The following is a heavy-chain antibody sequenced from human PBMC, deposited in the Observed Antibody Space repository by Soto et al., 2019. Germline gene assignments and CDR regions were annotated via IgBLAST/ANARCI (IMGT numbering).Heavy chain of an antibody. J-gene: IGHJ5*01. CDR2: INPNSGGT. V-gene: IGHV1-2*02. CDR3: ARPYCGTSSCHNWFES. CDR1: GYIFTDYD. D-gene: IGHD2-2*01. Sequence: ASVKVSCKASGYIFTDYDLNWVRQAPGQGLEWMGWINPNSGGTSYAQKFQGRVTMTTDTSISTAYMELSRLRSDDTAIYHCARPYCGTSSCHNWFESWGQGTLVTVSS.